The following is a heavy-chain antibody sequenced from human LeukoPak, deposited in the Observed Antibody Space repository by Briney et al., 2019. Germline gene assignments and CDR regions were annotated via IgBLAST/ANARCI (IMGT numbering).Heavy chain of an antibody. V-gene: IGHV1-18*01. Sequence: VASVKVSCKASGYTFTSYGISWVRQAPGQGLEWMGWISAYNGNTNYAQKLQGRVTMTTDTSTSTAYMELRSLRSDDTAVYYCARNGGSSWALYYYYYMDVWGKGTTVTISS. CDR2: ISAYNGNT. CDR3: ARNGGSSWALYYYYYMDV. D-gene: IGHD6-13*01. CDR1: GYTFTSYG. J-gene: IGHJ6*03.